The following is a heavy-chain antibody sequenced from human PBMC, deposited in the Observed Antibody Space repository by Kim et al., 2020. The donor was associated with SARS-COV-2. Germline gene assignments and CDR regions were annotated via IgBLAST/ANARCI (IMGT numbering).Heavy chain of an antibody. Sequence: GGSLRLSCAASGFIVSSTYMSWVRQAPGKGLEWVSVIYSSGTTYYVDSVRGRFTISRDNSKNTLYLQMNSLRAEDTAVYYCARGLVGSTTSLENWGLGTLVTVSS. CDR2: IYSSGTT. CDR3: ARGLVGSTTSLEN. V-gene: IGHV3-53*01. CDR1: GFIVSSTY. J-gene: IGHJ4*02. D-gene: IGHD1-26*01.